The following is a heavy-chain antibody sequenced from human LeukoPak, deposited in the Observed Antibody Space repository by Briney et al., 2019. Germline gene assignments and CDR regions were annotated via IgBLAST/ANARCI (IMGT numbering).Heavy chain of an antibody. J-gene: IGHJ4*02. V-gene: IGHV3-48*01. Sequence: PGGSLRLSCAASGFSLSSYTMNWVRQAPGKGLEWVSYNTSSSSTIYYTDSVKGRFTISRDNAKNSLNLQMNSLRAEDTAVYYCATDRGIGFDNWGQGTLVTVSS. CDR1: GFSLSSYT. CDR2: NTSSSSTI. D-gene: IGHD3-10*01. CDR3: ATDRGIGFDN.